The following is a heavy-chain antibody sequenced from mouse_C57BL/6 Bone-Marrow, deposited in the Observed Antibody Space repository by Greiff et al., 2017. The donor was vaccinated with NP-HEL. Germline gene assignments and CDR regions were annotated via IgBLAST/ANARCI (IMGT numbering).Heavy chain of an antibody. CDR3: AGFSTMVTVKDWYFDV. D-gene: IGHD2-2*01. Sequence: DVMLVESGGGLVQPGGSMKLSCVASGFTFSNYWMNWVRQSPEKGLEWVAQIRLKSDNYATHYAESVKGRFTISRDDSKSSVYLQMNNLRAEDTGIYYCAGFSTMVTVKDWYFDVWGTGTTVTVSS. V-gene: IGHV6-3*01. CDR2: IRLKSDNYAT. CDR1: GFTFSNYW. J-gene: IGHJ1*03.